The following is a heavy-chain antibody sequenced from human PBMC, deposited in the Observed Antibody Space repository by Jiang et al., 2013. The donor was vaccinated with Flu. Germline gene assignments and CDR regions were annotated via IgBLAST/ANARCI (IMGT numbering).Heavy chain of an antibody. CDR1: GGSISSYY. J-gene: IGHJ5*02. V-gene: IGHV4-59*01. Sequence: TLSLTCTVSGGSISSYYWSWIRQPPGKGLEWIGYIYYSGSTNYNPSLKSRVTISVDTSKNQFSLKLSSVTAADTAVYYCARGFKLGYSSGWYGEYNWFDPWGQGTLVTVSS. CDR3: ARGFKLGYSSGWYGEYNWFDP. D-gene: IGHD6-19*01. CDR2: IYYSGST.